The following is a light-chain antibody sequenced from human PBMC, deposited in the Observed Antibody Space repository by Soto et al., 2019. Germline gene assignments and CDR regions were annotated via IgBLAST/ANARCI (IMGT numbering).Light chain of an antibody. V-gene: IGLV2-11*01. CDR3: CSYAGSYTYA. CDR1: SSDVGGYNY. Sequence: QSALTQPRSVSGSPGQSVTISCTGTSSDVGGYNYVSWYQQHPGKAPKLMIYDVSKRPSGVPDRFSGSKSGNTASLTISGRQAEDEADYYCCSYAGSYTYASGPGTKVTVL. J-gene: IGLJ1*01. CDR2: DVS.